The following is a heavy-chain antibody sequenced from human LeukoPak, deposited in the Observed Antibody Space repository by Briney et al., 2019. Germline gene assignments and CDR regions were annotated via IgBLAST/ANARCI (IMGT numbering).Heavy chain of an antibody. CDR3: ARDLLSTAGYFDY. D-gene: IGHD6-19*01. CDR1: GGSISSYH. V-gene: IGHV4-59*01. CDR2: IYYSGST. Sequence: SSETLSLTCTVSGGSISSYHWSWIRQPPGKGLEWIGYIYYSGSTNYNPSLKSRVTISVDTSKNQFSLNLSSVTAADTAVYYCARDLLSTAGYFDYWGQGTLVTVSS. J-gene: IGHJ4*02.